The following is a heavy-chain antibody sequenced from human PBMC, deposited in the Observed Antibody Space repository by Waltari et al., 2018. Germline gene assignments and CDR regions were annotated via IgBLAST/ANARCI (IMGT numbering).Heavy chain of an antibody. Sequence: QVQLQQWGAGLLKPSETLSLTCAVYGGSFSGYYWSWIRQPPGKGLEWIGEINHSGSTNYNPSLKSRVTISVDTSKNQFSLKLSSVTAADTAVYYCARVKQRIAAAGTKTALLRYFDLWGRGTLVTVSS. CDR1: GGSFSGYY. V-gene: IGHV4-34*01. D-gene: IGHD6-13*01. CDR2: INHSGST. J-gene: IGHJ2*01. CDR3: ARVKQRIAAAGTKTALLRYFDL.